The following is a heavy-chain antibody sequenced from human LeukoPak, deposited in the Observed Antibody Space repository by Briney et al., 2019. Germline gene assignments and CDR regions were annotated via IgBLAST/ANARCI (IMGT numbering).Heavy chain of an antibody. J-gene: IGHJ4*02. V-gene: IGHV4-59*01. Sequence: PSETLSLTCTVSGASISSYYWSWIRQPPGKGLEWIGYIYYTGSTNYNPSLKSRVTISVDTSKNQVSLKLTSVTAADTAVYYCARYGSGSYRQFDYWGQGTLVTVSS. CDR3: ARYGSGSYRQFDY. CDR1: GASISSYY. D-gene: IGHD3-10*01. CDR2: IYYTGST.